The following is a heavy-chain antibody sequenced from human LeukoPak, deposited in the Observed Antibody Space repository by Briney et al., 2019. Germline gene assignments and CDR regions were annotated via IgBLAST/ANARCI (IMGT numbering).Heavy chain of an antibody. Sequence: PSETLSLTCAVYGGSFSGYYWNWIRQPPGKGLEWIGEINHSGSTNYNPSLKSRVTISVDTSKNQFSLKLSSVTAADTAVYYCARGASGYCSSTSRYYFDYWGQGTLVTVSS. J-gene: IGHJ4*02. CDR1: GGSFSGYY. D-gene: IGHD2-2*01. V-gene: IGHV4-34*01. CDR2: INHSGST. CDR3: ARGASGYCSSTSRYYFDY.